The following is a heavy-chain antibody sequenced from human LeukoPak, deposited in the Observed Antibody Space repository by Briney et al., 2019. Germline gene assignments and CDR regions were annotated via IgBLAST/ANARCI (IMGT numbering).Heavy chain of an antibody. CDR3: ARERVVRGVIARDGAFDI. V-gene: IGHV4-59*01. D-gene: IGHD3-10*01. CDR1: GGSISSYY. J-gene: IGHJ3*02. CDR2: IYYSGST. Sequence: PSETLSLTCTVSGGSISSYYWSWIRQPPGKGLEWIGYIYYSGSTNYNPSLESRVTISVDTSKNQFSLKLSSVTAADTAVYYCARERVVRGVIARDGAFDIWGQGTMVTVSS.